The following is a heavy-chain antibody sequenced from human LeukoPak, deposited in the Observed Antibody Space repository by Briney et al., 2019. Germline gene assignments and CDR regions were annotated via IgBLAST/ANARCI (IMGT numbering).Heavy chain of an antibody. CDR1: GGSFSGYY. CDR2: INHSGST. V-gene: IGHV4-34*01. J-gene: IGHJ5*02. CDR3: ARGVVESPPRFDP. Sequence: PSETLSLTCAVYGGSFSGYYWSWIRQPPGKGLEWIGEINHSGSTNYNPSLKSRVTISVDTSKNQFSLKLSSVTAADTAVYYCARGVVESPPRFDPWGQGTLVTVSS. D-gene: IGHD2-15*01.